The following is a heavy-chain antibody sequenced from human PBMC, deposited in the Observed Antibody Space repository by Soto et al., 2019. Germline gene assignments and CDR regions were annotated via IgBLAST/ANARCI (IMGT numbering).Heavy chain of an antibody. CDR3: ASRVMGGSWYFGMDV. Sequence: PGESLKISCKGSGYSFTSYWISWVRQMPGKGLEWMGRIDPSDSYTNYSPSFQGHVTISADKSISTAYLQWSSLKASDTAMYYCASRVMGGSWYFGMDVWGQGTTVTVSS. CDR2: IDPSDSYT. V-gene: IGHV5-10-1*01. D-gene: IGHD6-13*01. CDR1: GYSFTSYW. J-gene: IGHJ6*02.